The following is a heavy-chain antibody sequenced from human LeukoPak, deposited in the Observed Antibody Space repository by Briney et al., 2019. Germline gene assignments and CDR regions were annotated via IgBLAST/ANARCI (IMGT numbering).Heavy chain of an antibody. CDR1: GFTFSSYS. J-gene: IGHJ4*02. CDR2: ISSSSSYI. D-gene: IGHD4-17*01. CDR3: ARNDDYGDYDTFDY. Sequence: GGSLRLSCAASGFTFSSYSMNWVRQAPGKGLEWVSSISSSSSYIYYADSVKGRFTISRDNAKNSLYLQMNSLRAEDTAVYYCARNDDYGDYDTFDYWGQGTLVTVSS. V-gene: IGHV3-21*01.